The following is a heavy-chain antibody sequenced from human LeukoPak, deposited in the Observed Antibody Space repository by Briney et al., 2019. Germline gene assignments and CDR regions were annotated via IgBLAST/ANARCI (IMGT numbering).Heavy chain of an antibody. CDR2: IYYSGST. D-gene: IGHD3-10*01. V-gene: IGHV4-59*01. CDR1: GGSISSYY. Sequence: SETLSLTCTVSGGSISSYYWSWIRQPPGKGLEWIGYIYYSGSTNYNPSLKSRLTISVDTSKSQFSLKLSSVTAADTAVYYCARDSLWFGSGMDVWGKGTTVTVSS. J-gene: IGHJ6*04. CDR3: ARDSLWFGSGMDV.